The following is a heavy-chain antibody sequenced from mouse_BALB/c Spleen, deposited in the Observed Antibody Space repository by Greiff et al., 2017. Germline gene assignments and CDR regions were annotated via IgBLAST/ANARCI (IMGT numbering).Heavy chain of an antibody. V-gene: IGHV10-1*02. CDR2: IRSKSNNYAT. CDR3: VRDGYGAMDY. J-gene: IGHJ2*01. D-gene: IGHD2-2*01. Sequence: EVMLVESGGGLVQPKGSLKLSCAASGFTFNTYAMNWVRQAPGKGLEWVARIRSKSNNYATYYADSVKDRFTISRDDSQSMLYLQMNNLKTEDTAMYYCVRDGYGAMDYWGQGTTLTVSS. CDR1: GFTFNTYA.